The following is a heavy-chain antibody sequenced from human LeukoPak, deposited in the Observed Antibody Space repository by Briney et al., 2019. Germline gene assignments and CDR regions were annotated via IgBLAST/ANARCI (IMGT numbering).Heavy chain of an antibody. D-gene: IGHD5-18*01. CDR3: ARMAAIHLDY. CDR1: GFTFSSYA. J-gene: IGHJ4*02. Sequence: PGRSLRLSCAASGFTFSSYAMHWVRQAPGKGLEWVAVISYDGSNKYYADSVKGRFTISRDNSKNTLYLQMNSLRAEDTAVYYCARMAAIHLDYWGQGTLVTVSS. CDR2: ISYDGSNK. V-gene: IGHV3-30-3*01.